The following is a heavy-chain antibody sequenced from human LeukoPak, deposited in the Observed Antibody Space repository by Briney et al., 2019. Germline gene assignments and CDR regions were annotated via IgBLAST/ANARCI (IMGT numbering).Heavy chain of an antibody. V-gene: IGHV4-4*07. CDR1: GGSISSYY. Sequence: SEALSLTCAVSGGSISSYYWSWIRQPAGKGLEWIGRIYTSGTTNYNPSLKSRVTMSVDTSKNQFSLNLNSVTAADTAVYYCARTSPRAATFDYWGQGTLVTVSS. D-gene: IGHD2-15*01. CDR3: ARTSPRAATFDY. CDR2: IYTSGTT. J-gene: IGHJ4*02.